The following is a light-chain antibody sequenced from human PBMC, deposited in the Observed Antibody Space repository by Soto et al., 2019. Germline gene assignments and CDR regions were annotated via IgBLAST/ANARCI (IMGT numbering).Light chain of an antibody. J-gene: IGLJ1*01. V-gene: IGLV2-11*01. CDR1: SSDVGAYNY. Sequence: QSALTQPRSVSGSPGQSVTISCTGTSSDVGAYNYVSWYQQHPGKAPKLMTYDVSKRPSGVPDRFSGSKSGNTASLTISGLQAEDEADYYCCSYDDNYSYVFGTGTKVTVL. CDR3: CSYDDNYSYV. CDR2: DVS.